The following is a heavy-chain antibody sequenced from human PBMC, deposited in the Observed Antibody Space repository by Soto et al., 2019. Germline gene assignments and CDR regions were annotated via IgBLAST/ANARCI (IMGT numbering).Heavy chain of an antibody. Sequence: QVQLVQSGAEVKKPVASVKVSCKASGNTFTNYDMNWGRQDTGQGLEWMGWMNPNSGNTGYAQKFQGRVTMTRNTSISTAYMELSSLRSEDTAVYYCARERSAAGTGWFDPWGQGTLVTVSS. CDR3: ARERSAAGTGWFDP. D-gene: IGHD6-13*01. V-gene: IGHV1-8*01. CDR1: GNTFTNYD. J-gene: IGHJ5*02. CDR2: MNPNSGNT.